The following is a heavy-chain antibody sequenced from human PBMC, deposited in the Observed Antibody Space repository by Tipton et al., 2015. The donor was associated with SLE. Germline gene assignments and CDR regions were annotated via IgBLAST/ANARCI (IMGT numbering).Heavy chain of an antibody. J-gene: IGHJ4*02. CDR3: VRILYGSGSYGCFDY. D-gene: IGHD3-10*01. V-gene: IGHV3-69-1*01. CDR2: ISSSSTI. CDR1: GFTFNRYW. Sequence: GSLRLSCAASGFTFNRYWMHWVRQAPGKGLEWVSYISSSSTISYADSVKGRFTISRDNAKNSLYLQMNGLRAEDTAVYYCVRILYGSGSYGCFDYWGQGTLVTVSS.